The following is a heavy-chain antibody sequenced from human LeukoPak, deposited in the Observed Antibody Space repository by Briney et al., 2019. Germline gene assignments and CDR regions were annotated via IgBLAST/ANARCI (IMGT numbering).Heavy chain of an antibody. CDR1: GFTFSSYA. CDR3: ARHRYSSSWYGSV. V-gene: IGHV3-23*01. D-gene: IGHD6-13*01. CDR2: ISGSGGST. J-gene: IGHJ6*04. Sequence: GRSLRLSCAASGFTFSSYAMSWVRQAPGKGLEWVSAISGSGGSTYYADSVKGRFTISRDNSKNTLYLQMNSLRAEDTAVYYCARHRYSSSWYGSVWGKGTTVTVSS.